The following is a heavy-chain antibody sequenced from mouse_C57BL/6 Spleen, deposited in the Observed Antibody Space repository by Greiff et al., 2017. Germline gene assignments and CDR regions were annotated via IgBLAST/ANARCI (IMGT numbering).Heavy chain of an antibody. CDR1: GFTFSDYG. D-gene: IGHD4-1*01. CDR3: AKGPNCDGRYFDY. V-gene: IGHV5-17*01. CDR2: ISSGSSTI. J-gene: IGHJ2*01. Sequence: EVKVVESGGGLVKPGGSLKLSCAASGFTFSDYGMHWVRQAPEKGLEWVAYISSGSSTIYYADTVKGRFTISRDNAKNTLFLQMTSLRSEDTAMYYCAKGPNCDGRYFDYWGQGTTLTGSS.